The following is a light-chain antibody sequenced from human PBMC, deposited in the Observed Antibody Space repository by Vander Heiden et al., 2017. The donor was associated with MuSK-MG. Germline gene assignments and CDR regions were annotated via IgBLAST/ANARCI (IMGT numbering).Light chain of an antibody. Sequence: DIQMTQSPSSLSATVGDRVTITCQASQGINTYLNWYQQKPGKAPKLLIYDASKLETGVPSRFSGSGSGTHFSFTISSLQPEDFTTYYCQQYDNLPITVGQGTRLE. CDR3: QQYDNLPIT. CDR1: QGINTY. J-gene: IGKJ5*01. V-gene: IGKV1-33*01. CDR2: DAS.